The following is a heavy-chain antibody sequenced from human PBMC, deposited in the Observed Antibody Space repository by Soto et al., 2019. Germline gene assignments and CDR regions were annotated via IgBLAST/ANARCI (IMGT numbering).Heavy chain of an antibody. J-gene: IGHJ6*02. CDR3: ARSIAARPDYYYYGMDV. V-gene: IGHV4-59*01. CDR1: GGSITSYY. Sequence: QVQLQQSGPGLVKPSETLSLTCTVSGGSITSYYWSWIRQPPGKGLEWIGYIYYSGSTNYNPSLKSRGTISVDTAKNQFSLKLSSLAAADTGVYYWARSIAARPDYYYYGMDVWGQGTTVTVSS. CDR2: IYYSGST. D-gene: IGHD6-6*01.